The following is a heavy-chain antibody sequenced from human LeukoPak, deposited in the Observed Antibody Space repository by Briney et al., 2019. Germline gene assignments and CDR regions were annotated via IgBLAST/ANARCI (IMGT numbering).Heavy chain of an antibody. Sequence: GGSLRLSCAASGFTFSIYGMHWVRQAPGKGLEWVAFIRYDGTNIYYADSVKGRFTIPRDNSKNTVYLQMNSLRAEDTAVYYCAKDLRGYCSGGSCKTIDYWGQGTLVTVSS. CDR1: GFTFSIYG. J-gene: IGHJ4*02. V-gene: IGHV3-30*02. CDR2: IRYDGTNI. CDR3: AKDLRGYCSGGSCKTIDY. D-gene: IGHD2-15*01.